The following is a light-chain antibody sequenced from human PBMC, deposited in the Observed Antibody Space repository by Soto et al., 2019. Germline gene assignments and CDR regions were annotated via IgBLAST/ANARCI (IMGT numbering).Light chain of an antibody. CDR2: DAY. V-gene: IGKV3-11*01. CDR1: QSVRSD. CDR3: QHRTNCPSST. J-gene: IGKJ5*01. Sequence: EIVLTQSPATLSLSPGERATLSCRASQSVRSDVAWYQQKPGQAPRLLIHDAYSRAAGIPARFSGSGSGTDFTLTISSLAPEYFSVYYCQHRTNCPSSTFGQGTRLEIK.